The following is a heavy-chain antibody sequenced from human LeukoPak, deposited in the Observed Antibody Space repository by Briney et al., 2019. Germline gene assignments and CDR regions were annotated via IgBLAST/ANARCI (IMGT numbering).Heavy chain of an antibody. CDR2: ISPSGGTT. CDR1: GYSFTTYN. J-gene: IGHJ6*02. CDR3: ARKAGYPYGMDV. Sequence: ASVKVSCKASGYSFTTYNMHWVRQAPGQGLEWMGIISPSGGTTGYAQKFQGRVTMIRDTSTSTVYMELSSLRSEDTAVYYCARKAGYPYGMDVWGRGTTVTVSS. V-gene: IGHV1-46*01. D-gene: IGHD5-18*01.